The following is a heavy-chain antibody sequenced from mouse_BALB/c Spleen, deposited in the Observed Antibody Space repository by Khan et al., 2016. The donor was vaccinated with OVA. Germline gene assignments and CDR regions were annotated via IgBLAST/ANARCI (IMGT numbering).Heavy chain of an antibody. CDR1: GYTFTEYI. Sequence: QVQLQQSGAGLVKPGASVKLSCKASGYTFTEYIIHWVKQRSGQGLEWIGWFYPGSGSIKYNEKFKDKATLTADKSSSTVYMELSRLTSEDSAVYFCARHASYYYGSFKGAMAYWGQGTSVTVSS. CDR3: ARHASYYYGSFKGAMAY. J-gene: IGHJ4*01. D-gene: IGHD1-1*01. CDR2: FYPGSGSI. V-gene: IGHV1-62-2*01.